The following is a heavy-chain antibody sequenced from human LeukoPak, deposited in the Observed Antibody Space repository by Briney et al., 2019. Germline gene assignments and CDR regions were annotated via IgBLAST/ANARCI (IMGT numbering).Heavy chain of an antibody. Sequence: GSLRLSCTASGFTFSTYWMHWVRQAPGKGLVWVSRIDSDGSSTGYADSVKGRFTISRDNAKNTLYLQMNSLRVEDTAVYYCARDLELVYYDSSGYDYWGQGTLVIVSS. CDR2: IDSDGSST. CDR3: ARDLELVYYDSSGYDY. V-gene: IGHV3-74*01. D-gene: IGHD3-22*01. J-gene: IGHJ4*02. CDR1: GFTFSTYW.